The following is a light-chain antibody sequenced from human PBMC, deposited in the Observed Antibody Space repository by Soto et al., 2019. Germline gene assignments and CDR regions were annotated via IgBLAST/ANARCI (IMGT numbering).Light chain of an antibody. CDR2: GAS. CDR3: QQYASSPLT. CDR1: QSVGRNY. V-gene: IGKV3-20*01. J-gene: IGKJ4*01. Sequence: EIVLTQSPGTLSLSPGERATLSCRASQSVGRNYLAWYQQKLGQAPRLLIHGASNRATGIPDRFRGSGSGTDFILTISRLEPEDFAVYYCQQYASSPLTFGGGTKVEIK.